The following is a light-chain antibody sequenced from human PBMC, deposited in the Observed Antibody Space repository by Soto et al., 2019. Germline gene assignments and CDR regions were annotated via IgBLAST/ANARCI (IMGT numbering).Light chain of an antibody. V-gene: IGKV1-6*01. CDR2: AAS. J-gene: IGKJ2*01. Sequence: AVQMTQSPSSLAASVGDSVTISCQASQGIRNDLGWYQQKPGKAPKLLINAASNLQRGVPLRFSGRGSGTDFTLTITGLQPEDFATYYCLQDFHYPYTFGQGTKLEI. CDR3: LQDFHYPYT. CDR1: QGIRND.